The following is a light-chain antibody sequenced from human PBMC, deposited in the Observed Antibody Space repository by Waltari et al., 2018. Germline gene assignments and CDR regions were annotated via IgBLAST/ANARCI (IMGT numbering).Light chain of an antibody. Sequence: QSALTQPASVPGSPGQSITISCTGTSSDVGGYNYVSWYQQYPGKAPQLMIYDVNNRPSGVSNRFSGSKSGNTASLTISGLQAEDEADYYCSSYTSSSTQVFGGGTKLTVL. CDR2: DVN. CDR1: SSDVGGYNY. CDR3: SSYTSSSTQV. V-gene: IGLV2-14*03. J-gene: IGLJ3*02.